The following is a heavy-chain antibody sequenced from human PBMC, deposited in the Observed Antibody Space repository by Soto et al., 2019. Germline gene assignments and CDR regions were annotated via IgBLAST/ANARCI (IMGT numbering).Heavy chain of an antibody. CDR1: GYTFTSYD. CDR3: ARGRGGVVAAAGTRYFQH. V-gene: IGHV1-8*01. Sequence: QVQLVQSGAEVKKPWASVKVSCKASGYTFTSYDINWVRQATGQGLEWMGWMNPNSGNTGYAQKFQGRVTMTRNTSISTAYMELSSLRSEDTAVYYCARGRGGVVAAAGTRYFQHWGQGTLVTVSS. J-gene: IGHJ1*01. CDR2: MNPNSGNT. D-gene: IGHD6-13*01.